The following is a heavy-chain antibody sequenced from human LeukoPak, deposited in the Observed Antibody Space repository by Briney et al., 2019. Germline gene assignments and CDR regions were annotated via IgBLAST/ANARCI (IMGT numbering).Heavy chain of an antibody. J-gene: IGHJ4*02. CDR3: ASSSWFGKFDY. CDR2: IYYSGST. CDR1: GGSISSYY. V-gene: IGHV4-59*08. D-gene: IGHD6-13*01. Sequence: PETLSLTCTVSGGSISSYYWSWIRQPPGKGLEWIGYIYYSGSTNQNPSLKSRVTISVDTSKNQFSLKLSSVTAADTAVYYCASSSWFGKFDYWGQGTLVTVSS.